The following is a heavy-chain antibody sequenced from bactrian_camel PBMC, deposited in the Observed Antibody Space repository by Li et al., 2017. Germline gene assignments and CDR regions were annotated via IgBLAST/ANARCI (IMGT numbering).Heavy chain of an antibody. CDR3: ATRAWGSGATLNAARYDY. V-gene: IGHV3S44*01. Sequence: DVQLVESGGGSVETGGSLRLACAASSYTVSRGRMGWFRQAPGKEREGVASIAGDGTTIYADSVKDRFTISKDNAKNTLNLQMDSLRPDDTAMYYCATRAWGSGATLNAARYDYWGQGTQVTVS. CDR2: IAGDGTT. J-gene: IGHJ4*01. CDR1: SYTVSRGR. D-gene: IGHD5*01.